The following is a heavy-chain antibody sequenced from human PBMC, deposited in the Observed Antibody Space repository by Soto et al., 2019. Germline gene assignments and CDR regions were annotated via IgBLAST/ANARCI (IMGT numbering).Heavy chain of an antibody. CDR1: GGSISSYY. CDR3: ARFNSSGWYVPDY. Sequence: SETLSLTCTVSGGSISSYYWSWIRQPPGKGLEWIGYIYYSGSTNYNPSLKSRVTISVDTSKNQFSLKLSSVTAADTAVYYCARFNSSGWYVPDYWGQGTLVTVSS. J-gene: IGHJ4*02. D-gene: IGHD6-19*01. CDR2: IYYSGST. V-gene: IGHV4-59*01.